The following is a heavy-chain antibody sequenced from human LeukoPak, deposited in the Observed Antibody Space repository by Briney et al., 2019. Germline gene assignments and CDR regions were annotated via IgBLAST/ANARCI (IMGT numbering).Heavy chain of an antibody. CDR3: ARDQDYYGSGSYGPDH. CDR1: GCSITSGYY. V-gene: IGHV4-38-2*02. Sequence: SETLSLTCTVSGCSITSGYYWGWIRQPPGKGLEWIGSIYHSGSTFCNPSLKSRVTISVDPSKNQFSLKLRSVIVADTAVYYCARDQDYYGSGSYGPDHWGQGTLVTVSS. J-gene: IGHJ5*02. D-gene: IGHD3-10*01. CDR2: IYHSGST.